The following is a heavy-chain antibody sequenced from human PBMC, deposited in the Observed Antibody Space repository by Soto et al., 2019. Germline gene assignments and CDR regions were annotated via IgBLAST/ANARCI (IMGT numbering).Heavy chain of an antibody. J-gene: IGHJ6*02. D-gene: IGHD3-10*01. CDR3: ARDTVGGFGELLVSNGMDV. CDR2: IYYSGST. Sequence: SETLSLTCTVSGGSISSGGYYWSWIRQHPGKGLEWIGYIYYSGSTYYNPSLKSRVTISVDTSKNQFSLKLSSVTAADTAVYYCARDTVGGFGELLVSNGMDVWGQGTTVTV. CDR1: GGSISSGGYY. V-gene: IGHV4-31*03.